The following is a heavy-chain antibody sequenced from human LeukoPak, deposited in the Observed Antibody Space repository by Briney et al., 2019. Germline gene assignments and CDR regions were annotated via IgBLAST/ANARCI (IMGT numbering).Heavy chain of an antibody. V-gene: IGHV1-8*01. J-gene: IGHJ4*02. CDR1: GYTFTSYD. CDR2: MNPNSGNT. Sequence: ASVKVSCKASGYTFTSYDINWVRRATGQGLEWMGWMNPNSGNTGYAQKFQGRVTMTRNTSISTAYMELSSLRSEDTAVYYCARENDYGDLYDYWGQGTLVTVSS. CDR3: ARENDYGDLYDY. D-gene: IGHD4-17*01.